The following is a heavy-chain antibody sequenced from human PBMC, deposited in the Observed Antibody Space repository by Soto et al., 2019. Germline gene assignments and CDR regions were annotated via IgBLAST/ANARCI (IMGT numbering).Heavy chain of an antibody. CDR1: GGSISSGGYS. Sequence: LSLTCAVSGGSISSGGYSWSWIRQPPGKGLEWIGYIYHSGSTYYNPSLKSRVTISVDRSKNQFSLKLSSVTAADTAVYYCARVKGYYYDSSGPSHFDYWGQGTLVTVSS. CDR2: IYHSGST. D-gene: IGHD3-22*01. J-gene: IGHJ4*02. V-gene: IGHV4-30-2*01. CDR3: ARVKGYYYDSSGPSHFDY.